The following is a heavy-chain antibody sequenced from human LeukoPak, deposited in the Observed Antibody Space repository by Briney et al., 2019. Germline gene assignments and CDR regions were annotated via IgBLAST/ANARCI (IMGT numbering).Heavy chain of an antibody. D-gene: IGHD2-2*02. J-gene: IGHJ4*02. CDR2: IGSSGDTI. Sequence: PGGSLRLSCTASGFTFGTYSMNWVRQAPGKGLEWVSYIGSSGDTIYNADSLKGRFTISRDNARNSLYLQMNSLRAEDTAVYYCARGGLRALPAAIGFYWGQGTLVTVSS. V-gene: IGHV3-48*04. CDR3: ARGGLRALPAAIGFY. CDR1: GFTFGTYS.